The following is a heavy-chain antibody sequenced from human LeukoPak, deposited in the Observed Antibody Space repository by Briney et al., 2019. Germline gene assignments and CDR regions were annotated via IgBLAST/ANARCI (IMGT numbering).Heavy chain of an antibody. Sequence: PSETLSLTCTVPGDSISRYNWSWIRPPPGEGLERIGHFYNWGSTNYNPSLKGRVAISVDTSKNQFSLKMSSVTAADTAVYFCARANSGYDPVDYWGQGTLVTVSS. V-gene: IGHV4-59*01. D-gene: IGHD5-12*01. CDR1: GDSISRYN. CDR2: FYNWGST. J-gene: IGHJ4*02. CDR3: ARANSGYDPVDY.